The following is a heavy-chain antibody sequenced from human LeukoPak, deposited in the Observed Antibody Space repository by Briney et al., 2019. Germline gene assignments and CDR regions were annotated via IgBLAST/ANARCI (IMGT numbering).Heavy chain of an antibody. D-gene: IGHD5-12*01. CDR1: GGSICSGYYY. V-gene: IGHV4-30-4*01. J-gene: IGHJ4*02. CDR3: DRVGGYDYGAFEY. Sequence: TLSLTCTVSGGSICSGYYYRSWIRQPPGKGLERIGYIYYSGSTYYNPSLKRRVTISVDTSKNQFSLKLSSVAAADAAVYYCDRVGGYDYGAFEYWGQGTLVTVSS. CDR2: IYYSGST.